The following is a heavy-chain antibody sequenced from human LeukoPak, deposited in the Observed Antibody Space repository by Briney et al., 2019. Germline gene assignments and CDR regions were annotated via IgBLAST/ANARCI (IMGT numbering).Heavy chain of an antibody. J-gene: IGHJ4*02. D-gene: IGHD4-23*01. Sequence: SETLSLTCTVSGGSISSNYWSWIRQPPGKGLEWIGYIYYSGSTNYNPSLESRVTISLDTSKNQFSLQLMSVTAADTAVYYCARHTSTVAQGWYFDYWGLGTLVTVSS. CDR3: ARHTSTVAQGWYFDY. CDR1: GGSISSNY. V-gene: IGHV4-59*01. CDR2: IYYSGST.